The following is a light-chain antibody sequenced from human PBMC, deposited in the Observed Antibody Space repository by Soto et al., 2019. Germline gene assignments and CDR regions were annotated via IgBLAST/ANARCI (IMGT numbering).Light chain of an antibody. J-gene: IGKJ1*01. CDR1: QSVSSN. V-gene: IGKV3-15*01. Sequence: EIVMTQSPATLSVSPGERATLACRASQSVSSNLTWSQQKPGQAPRLLIYVASTRATGIPARLSGSGSGTEVTLAINCLQSEEFAVYYCQQYNNLAQTFGQGTKVEIK. CDR2: VAS. CDR3: QQYNNLAQT.